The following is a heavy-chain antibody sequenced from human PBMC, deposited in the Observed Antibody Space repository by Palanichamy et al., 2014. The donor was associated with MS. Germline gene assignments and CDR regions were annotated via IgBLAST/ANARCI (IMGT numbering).Heavy chain of an antibody. D-gene: IGHD6-13*01. V-gene: IGHV3-23*01. CDR1: GFTFSSYG. J-gene: IGHJ4*02. CDR2: VVGSGGST. Sequence: SGFTFSSYGMSWVRQAPGKGLEWVSGVVGSGGSTYYADSVKGRFTISRDNSKNTLYLQMNSLRAEDTAIYYCAKHETIAAAGTDYWGQGTLVTVSS. CDR3: AKHETIAAAGTDY.